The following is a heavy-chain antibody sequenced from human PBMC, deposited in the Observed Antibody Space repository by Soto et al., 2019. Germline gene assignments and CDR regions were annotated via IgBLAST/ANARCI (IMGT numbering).Heavy chain of an antibody. CDR2: MYYSGST. Sequence: QVQLQESGPGLLKPSATLSLTCRVSGGSISSYAWSWIRQSPGKGLEWMASMYYSGSTKDNPSLNSRVSMSVVAFKNQISLRLTSVIAADTAVYYCARDLTRENWFDPWGQGTLVTVSS. CDR3: ARDLTRENWFDP. CDR1: GGSISSYA. V-gene: IGHV4-59*01. D-gene: IGHD2-2*01. J-gene: IGHJ5*02.